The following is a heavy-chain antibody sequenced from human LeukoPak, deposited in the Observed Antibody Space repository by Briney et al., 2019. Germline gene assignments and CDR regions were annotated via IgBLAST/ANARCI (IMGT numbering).Heavy chain of an antibody. CDR3: ARDDFWSGYSYDL. J-gene: IGHJ2*01. Sequence: GGSLRLSCAASGSTFSSYEMNWVRQAPGKGLEWVSYISSSGSTIYYADSVKGRFTISRDNAKNSLYLQMNSLRAEDTAVYYCARDDFWSGYSYDLWGRGTLVTVSS. CDR2: ISSSGSTI. D-gene: IGHD3-3*01. CDR1: GSTFSSYE. V-gene: IGHV3-48*03.